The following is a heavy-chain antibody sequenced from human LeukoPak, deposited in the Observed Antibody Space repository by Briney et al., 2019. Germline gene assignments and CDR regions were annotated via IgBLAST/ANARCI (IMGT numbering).Heavy chain of an antibody. J-gene: IGHJ6*02. V-gene: IGHV1-69*13. Sequence: GASVNVSCKASGGTFSSYAISWVRQAPGQGLEWMGGIIPIFGTANYAQKFQGRVTITADESTSTAYMELSSLRSEDTAVYYCARDLEEVPAAIRFGDYYYGMDVWGQGTTVTVSS. CDR2: IIPIFGTA. D-gene: IGHD2-2*02. CDR3: ARDLEEVPAAIRFGDYYYGMDV. CDR1: GGTFSSYA.